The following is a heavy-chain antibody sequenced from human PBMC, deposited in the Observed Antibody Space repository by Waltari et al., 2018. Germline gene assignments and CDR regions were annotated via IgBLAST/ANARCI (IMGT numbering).Heavy chain of an antibody. CDR2: IHGSERI. J-gene: IGHJ4*02. CDR1: SGSFW. CDR3: ARDRDRGLYLDS. V-gene: IGHV4-4*01. Sequence: SGSFWRSGCRRTPGKGLEWIGQIHGSERINYNTSLESRVTVSRDTPNNQFSLKLTSATAADTAVYFWARDRDRGLYLDSWGQGILVTVSP. D-gene: IGHD2-21*02.